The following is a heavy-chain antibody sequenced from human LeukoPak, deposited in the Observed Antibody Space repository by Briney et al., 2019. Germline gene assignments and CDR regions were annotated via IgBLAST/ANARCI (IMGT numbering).Heavy chain of an antibody. CDR3: ARKGYDSSGYQDI. Sequence: ASVKVSCKASGYTFTGYYIHWVRQAPGQGLEWMGWINPNSGGTNYAQKFQGRVTMTRDTSISTPYMELSRLRSDDTAVYYCARKGYDSSGYQDIWGQGTMVTVSS. J-gene: IGHJ3*02. CDR2: INPNSGGT. V-gene: IGHV1-2*02. CDR1: GYTFTGYY. D-gene: IGHD3-22*01.